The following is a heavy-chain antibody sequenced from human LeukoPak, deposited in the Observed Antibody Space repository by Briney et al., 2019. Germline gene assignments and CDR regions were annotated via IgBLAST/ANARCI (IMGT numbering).Heavy chain of an antibody. V-gene: IGHV1-69*05. CDR1: GGTFSSYA. CDR3: ARGPLRYSLSLPRNHYYYYMDV. J-gene: IGHJ6*03. Sequence: GSSVKVSCNASGGTFSSYAISWVRQAPGQGLEWMGGIIPIFGTANYAQKFQGRVTITTDESTSTAYMELSSLRSEDTAVYYCARGPLRYSLSLPRNHYYYYMDVWGKGTTVTVSS. CDR2: IIPIFGTA. D-gene: IGHD5-18*01.